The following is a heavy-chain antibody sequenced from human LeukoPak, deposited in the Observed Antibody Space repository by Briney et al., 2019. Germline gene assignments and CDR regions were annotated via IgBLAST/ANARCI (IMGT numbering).Heavy chain of an antibody. CDR3: XXXXSXSSLNI. CDR2: SYYSGST. V-gene: IGHV4-31*03. J-gene: IGHJ3*02. CDR1: GASISNGAYY. Sequence: SETLSLTCTVSGASISNGAYYWSWIRQHPEKGLEWIGYSYYSGSTYYNPSLKSRVTISVNTSTNQFSLKLSTVTAAGTAEYXCXXXXSXSSLNIWGQGTMVTVSS.